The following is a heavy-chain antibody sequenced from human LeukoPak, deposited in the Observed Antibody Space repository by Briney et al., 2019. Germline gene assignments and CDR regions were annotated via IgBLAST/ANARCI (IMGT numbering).Heavy chain of an antibody. CDR1: GGSISSYY. V-gene: IGHV4-59*01. CDR3: ARGEWWLDP. J-gene: IGHJ5*02. CDR2: IYYSGSA. D-gene: IGHD2-8*01. Sequence: SETLSLTCTVSGGSISSYYWSWIRQPPGKGLEWIGNIYYSGSATYNPSLKSRATISLDMSKNQLSLKLSSVTAADTAVYYCARGEWWLDPWGQGTLVAVSS.